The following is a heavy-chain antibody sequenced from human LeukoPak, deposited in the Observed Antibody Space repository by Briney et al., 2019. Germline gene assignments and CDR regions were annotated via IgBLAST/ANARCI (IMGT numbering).Heavy chain of an antibody. D-gene: IGHD3-22*01. CDR1: GGSISSDDYY. CDR2: IYYSGST. Sequence: SQTLSLTCTVSGGSISSDDYYWSWIRQPPGKGLEWIGYIYYSGSTYYNPSLKSRVTISVDTSKNQFSLKLSSVTAADTAVYYCARVVDYYDSSGLDYWGQGTLVTVSS. J-gene: IGHJ4*02. V-gene: IGHV4-30-4*08. CDR3: ARVVDYYDSSGLDY.